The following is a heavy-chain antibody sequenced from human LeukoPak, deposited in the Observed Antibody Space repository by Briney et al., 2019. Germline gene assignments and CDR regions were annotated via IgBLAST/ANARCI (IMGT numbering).Heavy chain of an antibody. CDR1: GFTFSDYY. CDR2: ISSSGSTI. V-gene: IGHV3-11*01. CDR3: ATDIVVVSTERADY. D-gene: IGHD2-2*01. J-gene: IGHJ4*02. Sequence: SGGSLRLSCAASGFTFSDYYMSWIRQAPGKGLEWVSYISSSGSTIYYADSVKGRFTISRDNAKNSLYLQMNSLRAEDTAVYYCATDIVVVSTERADYWGQGTLVTVSS.